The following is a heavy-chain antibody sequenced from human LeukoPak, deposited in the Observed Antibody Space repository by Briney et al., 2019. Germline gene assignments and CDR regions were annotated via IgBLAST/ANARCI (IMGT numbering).Heavy chain of an antibody. CDR2: IYPGDSDT. D-gene: IGHD5-12*01. V-gene: IGHV5-51*01. J-gene: IGHJ4*02. Sequence: GESLKISCKGSGSSFTSYWIGWVRQLPGKGLEWMGIIYPGDSDTRYSPSFQGQVTISADKSISTAYLQWSSLKASDTAMYYCARRLPRGYSGYDPYYFDYWGQGTLVTVSS. CDR1: GSSFTSYW. CDR3: ARRLPRGYSGYDPYYFDY.